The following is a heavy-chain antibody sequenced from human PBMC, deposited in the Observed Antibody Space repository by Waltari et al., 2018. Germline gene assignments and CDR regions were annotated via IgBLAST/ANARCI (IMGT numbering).Heavy chain of an antibody. D-gene: IGHD3-10*01. V-gene: IGHV3-48*04. CDR3: AGIRRGFWFFDL. CDR1: GMTFHTYS. CDR2: VSGDSGYI. Sequence: EVQLVESGGGLVQPGGSMRLSCAASGMTFHTYSMNWVRQAPGKGLEWISYVSGDSGYIYYADSVRGRFTISRDNAQNSMYLQMNNLRADDTAVYYCAGIRRGFWFFDLWGRGTLVTVSS. J-gene: IGHJ2*01.